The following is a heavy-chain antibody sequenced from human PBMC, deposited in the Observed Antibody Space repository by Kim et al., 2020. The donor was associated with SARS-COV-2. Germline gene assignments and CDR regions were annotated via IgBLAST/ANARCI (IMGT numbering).Heavy chain of an antibody. CDR1: GGSISSYY. CDR3: ARNERLGSSSPSHYYYGMDV. J-gene: IGHJ6*02. V-gene: IGHV4-59*01. Sequence: SETLSLTCTVSGGSISSYYWSWIRQPPGKGLEWIGYIYYSGSTNYNPSLKSRVTISVDTSKNQFSLKLSSVTAADTAVYYCARNERLGSSSPSHYYYGMDVWGQGTTVTVSS. CDR2: IYYSGST. D-gene: IGHD6-6*01.